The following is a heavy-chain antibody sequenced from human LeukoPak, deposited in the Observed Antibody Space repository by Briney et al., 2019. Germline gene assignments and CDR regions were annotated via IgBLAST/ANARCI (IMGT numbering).Heavy chain of an antibody. Sequence: SETLSLTCAVYGGSFSGYYWSWIRQPPGKGLEWIGEINHSGSTNYNPSLKSRVTISVDTSKNQFSLKLSSVTAADTAVYYCARSYSSSWPSRNWFDPWGQGTLVTVSS. CDR1: GGSFSGYY. J-gene: IGHJ5*02. CDR2: INHSGST. D-gene: IGHD6-13*01. CDR3: ARSYSSSWPSRNWFDP. V-gene: IGHV4-34*01.